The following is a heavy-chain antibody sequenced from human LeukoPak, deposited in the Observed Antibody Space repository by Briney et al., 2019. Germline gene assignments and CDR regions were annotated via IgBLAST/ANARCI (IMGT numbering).Heavy chain of an antibody. Sequence: GGSLRLSCAASGFTFSSYAMHWVRQAPGKGLEWVSAIGGSGASTYYADSVKGRFTISRDNSKNTLYLQMNSLRAEDTAVYYCAKVNYGGRNWFDPWGQGTLVTVSS. J-gene: IGHJ5*02. D-gene: IGHD4-23*01. CDR1: GFTFSSYA. CDR2: IGGSGAST. V-gene: IGHV3-23*01. CDR3: AKVNYGGRNWFDP.